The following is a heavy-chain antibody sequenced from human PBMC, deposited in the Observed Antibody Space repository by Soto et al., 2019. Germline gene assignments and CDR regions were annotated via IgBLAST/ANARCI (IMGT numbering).Heavy chain of an antibody. CDR2: VNAGNGNT. CDR3: ARGSGIHYSYGMDV. CDR1: GYTFTSCA. V-gene: IGHV1-3*01. Sequence: ASVKVSCKASGYTFTSCAMHWVRQAPGQRLEWMGWVNAGNGNTKYSQKFQGRVTITRDTSASTAYMELSSLRSEDTAVYYCARGSGIHYSYGMDVPAQGTTVPVS. D-gene: IGHD2-15*01. J-gene: IGHJ6*02.